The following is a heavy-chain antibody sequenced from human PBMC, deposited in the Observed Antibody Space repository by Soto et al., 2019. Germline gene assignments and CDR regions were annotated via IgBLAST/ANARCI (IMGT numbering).Heavy chain of an antibody. CDR1: GFTFSSYG. CDR3: ARTAGGRVRGALDI. J-gene: IGHJ3*02. Sequence: QVHLEESGGGVVQPGTSLRLSCVASGFTFSSYGMHWVRQAPGKGLEWVAVIPNTENKKYYADSVKGRFTISRDNSQNTLFLQMDSLMSEDTAMCYCARTAGGRVRGALDIWGQGTMFTVS. CDR2: IPNTENKK. D-gene: IGHD6-13*01. V-gene: IGHV3-30-3*01.